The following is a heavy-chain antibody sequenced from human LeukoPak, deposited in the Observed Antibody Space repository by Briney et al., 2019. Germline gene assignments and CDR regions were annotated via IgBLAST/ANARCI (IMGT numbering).Heavy chain of an antibody. V-gene: IGHV3-30-3*01. CDR2: ISYDGSNK. J-gene: IGHJ4*02. CDR3: AKWRGEGIAVSPGTDY. CDR1: GFTFSSYA. Sequence: GGSLRLSCAASGFTFSSYAMHWVRQAPGKGLEWVAVISYDGSNKYYADSVKGRFTISRDNSKNTLYLQMNSLRAEDTAVYYCAKWRGEGIAVSPGTDYWGQGTLVTVSS. D-gene: IGHD6-19*01.